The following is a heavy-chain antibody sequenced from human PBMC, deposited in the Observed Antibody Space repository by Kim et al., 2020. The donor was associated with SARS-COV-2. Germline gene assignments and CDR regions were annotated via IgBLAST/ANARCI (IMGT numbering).Heavy chain of an antibody. J-gene: IGHJ5*02. CDR1: GGSFSGYY. CDR2: INHSGST. Sequence: SETLSLTCAVYGGSFSGYYWSWIRQPPGKGLEWIGEINHSGSTNYNPSLKSRVTISVDTSKNQFSLKLSSVTAADTAVYYCARGRSYGPRLDPWGQGTLV. V-gene: IGHV4-34*01. D-gene: IGHD5-18*01. CDR3: ARGRSYGPRLDP.